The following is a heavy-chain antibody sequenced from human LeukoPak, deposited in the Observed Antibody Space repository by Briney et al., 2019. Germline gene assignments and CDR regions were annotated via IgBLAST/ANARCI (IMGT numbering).Heavy chain of an antibody. Sequence: SETLSLTRIGSVGSTSIYYSSWIRHPPQKGLGRIGYIYYSGSTNYNPSLKSRVTISVDTSKNQFSLKLSSVTDADTAVYYCARGPGYSSGWPDYWDQGTLVTVSS. D-gene: IGHD6-19*01. CDR3: ARGPGYSSGWPDY. CDR2: IYYSGST. V-gene: IGHV4-59*01. CDR1: VGSTSIYY. J-gene: IGHJ4*02.